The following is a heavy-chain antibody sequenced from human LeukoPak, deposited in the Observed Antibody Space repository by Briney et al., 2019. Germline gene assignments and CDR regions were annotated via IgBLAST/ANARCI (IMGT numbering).Heavy chain of an antibody. CDR2: INHVGST. V-gene: IGHV4-34*01. D-gene: IGHD2-15*01. Sequence: SETLSLTCAVYGGSFSGYYLSWIRQPPGKGLEWIGEINHVGSTNYHPSLKSRVTISLDTSKNQSSLKLSSVTAADTAVYYCARASRGYCSGGSCSYYYGMDVWGQGTTVTVSS. J-gene: IGHJ6*02. CDR3: ARASRGYCSGGSCSYYYGMDV. CDR1: GGSFSGYY.